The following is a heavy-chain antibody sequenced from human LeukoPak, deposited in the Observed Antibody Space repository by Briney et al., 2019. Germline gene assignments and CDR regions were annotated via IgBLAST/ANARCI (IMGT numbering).Heavy chain of an antibody. CDR1: GGSVSSGSYY. CDR2: INHSGST. D-gene: IGHD2-2*01. Sequence: PSETLSLTCTVSGGSVSSGSYYWSWIRQPPGKGLEWIGEINHSGSTNYNPSLKSRVTISVDTSKNQFSLKLSSVTAADTAVYYCARVDCSSTSLCYYYYYGMDVWGQGTTVTVSS. CDR3: ARVDCSSTSLCYYYYYGMDV. J-gene: IGHJ6*02. V-gene: IGHV4-39*07.